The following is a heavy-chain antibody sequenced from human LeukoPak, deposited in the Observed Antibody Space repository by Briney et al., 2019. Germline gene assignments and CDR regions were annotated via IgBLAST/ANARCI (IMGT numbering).Heavy chain of an antibody. D-gene: IGHD2-2*01. Sequence: GASVKVSCKASGYTFTGYYMHWVRQAPGQGLEWMGWINPNSSGTNYAQKFQGRVTMTRDTSISTAYMELSRLRSDDTAVYYCATGYCSSTSCYHNDAFDIWGQGTMVTVSS. CDR1: GYTFTGYY. V-gene: IGHV1-2*02. J-gene: IGHJ3*02. CDR3: ATGYCSSTSCYHNDAFDI. CDR2: INPNSSGT.